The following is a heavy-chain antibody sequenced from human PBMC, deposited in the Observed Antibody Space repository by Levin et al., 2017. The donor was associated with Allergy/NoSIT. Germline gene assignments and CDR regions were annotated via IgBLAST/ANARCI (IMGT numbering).Heavy chain of an antibody. V-gene: IGHV3-43*01. Sequence: GESLKISCAASGFTFDDYTMHWVRQAPGKGLEWVSLINWNGGSTYYADSVKGRFTISRDNIKNSLYLQMNSLRTEDSALYYCAKDSGYSYDYYFDSWGQGTLVTVSS. CDR1: GFTFDDYT. CDR3: AKDSGYSYDYYFDS. CDR2: INWNGGST. J-gene: IGHJ4*02. D-gene: IGHD5-18*01.